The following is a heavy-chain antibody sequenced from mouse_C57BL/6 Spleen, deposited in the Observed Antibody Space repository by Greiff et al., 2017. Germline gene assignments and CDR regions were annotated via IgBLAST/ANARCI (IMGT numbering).Heavy chain of an antibody. V-gene: IGHV14-4*01. CDR3: TTVELGRDYFDY. J-gene: IGHJ2*01. CDR1: GFNIKDDY. CDR2: IDPENGDT. D-gene: IGHD4-1*01. Sequence: VQLKESGAELVRPGASVKLSCTASGFNIKDDYMHWVKQRPEQGLEWIGWIDPENGDTEYASKFQGKATITADTSSNTAYLQLSSLTSEDTAVYYCTTVELGRDYFDYWGQGTTLTVSS.